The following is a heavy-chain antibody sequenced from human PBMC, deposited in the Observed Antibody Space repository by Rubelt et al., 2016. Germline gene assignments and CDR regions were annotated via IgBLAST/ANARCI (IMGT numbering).Heavy chain of an antibody. CDR1: GFSLSTSGMC. CDR2: IDWDDDK. D-gene: IGHD6-19*01. Sequence: QVTLRESGPALVKPTQTLTLTCTFSGFSLSTSGMCVSWIRQPPGKALEWLARIDWDDDKYYSTSLKTRLTISMVTSKNQVVLTMTNMDPVDTATYDCVDTGGNDSSGWYHDAFDIWGQGTMVTVSS. J-gene: IGHJ3*02. V-gene: IGHV2-70*15. CDR3: VDTGGNDSSGWYHDAFDI.